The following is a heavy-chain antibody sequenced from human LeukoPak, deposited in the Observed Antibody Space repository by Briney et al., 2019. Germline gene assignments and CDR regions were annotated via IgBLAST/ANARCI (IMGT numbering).Heavy chain of an antibody. D-gene: IGHD6-19*01. Sequence: ASVKVSCKASGGTFSSYAISWVRQAPGQGLEWMGGIIPIFGTANYAQKFQGRVTITADESTSTAYMELSSLRSEDTAVYYCARAGIAVGRTNRPLDYWGQGTLVTVPS. V-gene: IGHV1-69*13. CDR2: IIPIFGTA. J-gene: IGHJ4*02. CDR1: GGTFSSYA. CDR3: ARAGIAVGRTNRPLDY.